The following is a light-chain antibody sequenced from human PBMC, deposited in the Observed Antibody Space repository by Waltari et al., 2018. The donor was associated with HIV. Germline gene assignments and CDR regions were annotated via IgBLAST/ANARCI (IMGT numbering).Light chain of an antibody. J-gene: IGLJ2*01. CDR1: SSDIGSYDY. CDR2: DVN. Sequence: HSALTQPRAVSGSPGRSVTISCTGTSSDIGSYDYVSWFQKFPGRAPKLLIFDVNKRPSGVPDRFSGFKSGDTASLTLSGLQPDAESDYFCSSYGGVASYLIFGGGTTLTVL. CDR3: SSYGGVASYLI. V-gene: IGLV2-11*01.